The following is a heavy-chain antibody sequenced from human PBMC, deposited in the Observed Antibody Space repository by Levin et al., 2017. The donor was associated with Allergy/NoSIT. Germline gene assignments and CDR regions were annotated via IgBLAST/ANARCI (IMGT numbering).Heavy chain of an antibody. D-gene: IGHD3-22*01. CDR3: ARISYYDSSGYYYYFDY. J-gene: IGHJ4*02. V-gene: IGHV4-61*01. Sequence: SSQTLSLTCTVSGGSVSSGSYYWSWIRQPPGKGLEWIGYIYYSGSTNYNPSLKSRVTISVDTSKNQFSLKLSSVTAADTAVYYCARISYYDSSGYYYYFDYWGQGTLVTVSS. CDR2: IYYSGST. CDR1: GGSVSSGSYY.